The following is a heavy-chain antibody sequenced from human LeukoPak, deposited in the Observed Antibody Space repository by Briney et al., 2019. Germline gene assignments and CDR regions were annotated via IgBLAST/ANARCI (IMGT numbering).Heavy chain of an antibody. D-gene: IGHD4-17*01. CDR1: GFTFSSYG. CDR3: ARAYGDYVPYFDY. CDR2: IWYDGSNK. V-gene: IGHV3-33*01. J-gene: IGHJ4*02. Sequence: GGSLTLSCAASGFTFSSYGMHWVRQAPGKGLEWVAVIWYDGSNKYYADSVKGRFTISRDNSKNTLYLQMNSLRGEDTAVYYCARAYGDYVPYFDYWGQGTLVTVSS.